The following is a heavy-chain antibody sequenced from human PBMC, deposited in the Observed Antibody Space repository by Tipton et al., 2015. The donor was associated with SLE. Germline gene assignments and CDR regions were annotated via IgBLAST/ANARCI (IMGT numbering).Heavy chain of an antibody. D-gene: IGHD2-15*01. V-gene: IGHV4-34*01. Sequence: TLSLTCAVYGGSFSGYDLSWFRQPPGEGLEWIGENNHSGSTNYNPSLKSRVTISVDTSKNQFSLKLSSVTAADTAVYYCARRGSGACSGGSCFLDYWGQETTVPV. CDR1: GGSFSGYD. CDR3: ARRGSGACSGGSCFLDY. J-gene: IGHJ4*01. CDR2: NNHSGST.